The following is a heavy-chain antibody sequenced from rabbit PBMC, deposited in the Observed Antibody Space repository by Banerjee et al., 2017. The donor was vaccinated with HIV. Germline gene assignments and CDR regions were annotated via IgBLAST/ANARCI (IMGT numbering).Heavy chain of an antibody. CDR3: ARSLHITIVVAGVSSFNL. J-gene: IGHJ4*01. D-gene: IGHD4-1*01. Sequence: QLKETGGGLVQPGGSLTLSCKASGFDFSSYYMSWVRQAPGKGLEWIGYIDPVFGVTYYASWVNGRFTISSHNAQNTLYLQLNSLTAADTATYFCARSLHITIVVAGVSSFNLWGQGTLVTVS. CDR2: IDPVFGVT. CDR1: GFDFSSYY. V-gene: IGHV1S7*01.